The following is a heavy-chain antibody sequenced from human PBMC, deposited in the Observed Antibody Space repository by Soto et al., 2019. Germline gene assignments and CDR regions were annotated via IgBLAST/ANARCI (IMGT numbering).Heavy chain of an antibody. D-gene: IGHD4-17*01. V-gene: IGHV1-18*01. Sequence: AASVKVSCKASGYTFTSYGISWVRQAPGQGLEWMGWISAYNGNTNYAQKLQGRVTMTTDTSTSTAYMELRSLRSDDTAVYYCARRHDYGDYAAEYYGMDVWGQGTTVTVSS. J-gene: IGHJ6*02. CDR3: ARRHDYGDYAAEYYGMDV. CDR1: GYTFTSYG. CDR2: ISAYNGNT.